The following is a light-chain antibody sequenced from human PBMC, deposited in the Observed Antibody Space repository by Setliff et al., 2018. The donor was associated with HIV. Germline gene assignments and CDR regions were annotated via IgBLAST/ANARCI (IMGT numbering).Light chain of an antibody. CDR1: SSDVGSYNL. CDR2: EVS. V-gene: IGLV2-23*02. Sequence: QSALTQPASVYGSPGQSITISCTGTSSDVGSYNLVSWYQQHPGKAPKLMIYEVSERPSGVSNRFSGSKSGNTASLTISGLQAEDEADYYCCSYAGSSTLRVFGTGTKVTVL. CDR3: CSYAGSSTLRV. J-gene: IGLJ1*01.